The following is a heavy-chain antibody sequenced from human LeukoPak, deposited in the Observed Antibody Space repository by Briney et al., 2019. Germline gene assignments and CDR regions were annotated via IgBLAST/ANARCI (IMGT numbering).Heavy chain of an antibody. Sequence: PSETLSLTCAVYGGSFSGYYWSWIRQPPGKGLEWIGEINHSGSTNYNPSLKSRVTISVDTSKNQFSLKLSSVTAADTAVYYCARGPKMVGAEPFDYWGQGTLVTVSS. J-gene: IGHJ4*02. D-gene: IGHD1-26*01. CDR3: ARGPKMVGAEPFDY. V-gene: IGHV4-34*01. CDR2: INHSGST. CDR1: GGSFSGYY.